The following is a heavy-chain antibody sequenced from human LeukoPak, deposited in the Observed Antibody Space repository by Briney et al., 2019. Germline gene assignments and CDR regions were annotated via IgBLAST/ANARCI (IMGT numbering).Heavy chain of an antibody. V-gene: IGHV3-23*01. CDR3: AKGGSFYYDTSGYLY. J-gene: IGHJ4*02. CDR1: GFTFSSYA. CDR2: ISGSGGST. Sequence: PGGSLRLSCAASGFTFSSYAMSGVRQAPGKGLEWVSAISGSGGSTYYADSVKGRFTISRDNSRNTLYLQMNSLRAEDTAVYYCAKGGSFYYDTSGYLYWGQGTLVTVSS. D-gene: IGHD3-22*01.